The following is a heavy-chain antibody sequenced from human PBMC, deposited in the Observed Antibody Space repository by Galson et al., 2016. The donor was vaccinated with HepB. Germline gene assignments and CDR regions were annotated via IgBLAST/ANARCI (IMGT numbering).Heavy chain of an antibody. J-gene: IGHJ6*02. D-gene: IGHD3-10*01. CDR2: ISWDGLKT. V-gene: IGHV3-43*01. Sequence: SLRLSCAASGFTFDDYTMHWVRQAPGKGLEWVSLISWDGLKTYYADSVKGRFTISRDNRKNSLYLQMDNLRNEDTALYYCGKDWGSLWESSGKGMDVWGLGTTVTVSS. CDR1: GFTFDDYT. CDR3: GKDWGSLWESSGKGMDV.